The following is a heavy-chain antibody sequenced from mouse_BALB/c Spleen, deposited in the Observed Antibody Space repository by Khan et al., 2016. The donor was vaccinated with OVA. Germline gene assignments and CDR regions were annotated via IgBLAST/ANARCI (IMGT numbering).Heavy chain of an antibody. CDR3: ARFPYYRYDAGYYGMDY. V-gene: IGHV1S81*02. Sequence: QVRLQQSGAELVKPGASVKLSCKASGYTFTSYWMHWVKQRPGQGLEWIGEINPSNGRTNYNEKFKSKATLTVDKSSSTAYMQLSSLTSEDSAVYYCARFPYYRYDAGYYGMDYWGQGTSVTVSS. CDR2: INPSNGRT. D-gene: IGHD2-14*01. J-gene: IGHJ4*01. CDR1: GYTFTSYW.